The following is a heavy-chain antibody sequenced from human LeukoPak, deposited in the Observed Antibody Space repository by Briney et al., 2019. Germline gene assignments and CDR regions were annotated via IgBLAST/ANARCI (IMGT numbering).Heavy chain of an antibody. CDR1: GYTFTSYD. CDR2: MNPNSGNT. J-gene: IGHJ5*02. V-gene: IGHV1-8*01. D-gene: IGHD3-3*01. Sequence: ASVKVSCKASGYTFTSYDINWVRQATGQGLEWMGWMNPNSGNTGYAQKFQGRVTMTRNTSISTAYMELSSLRSEDTAVYYCVRVETNGYDFWSGYQTYNWFDPWGQGTLVTVSS. CDR3: VRVETNGYDFWSGYQTYNWFDP.